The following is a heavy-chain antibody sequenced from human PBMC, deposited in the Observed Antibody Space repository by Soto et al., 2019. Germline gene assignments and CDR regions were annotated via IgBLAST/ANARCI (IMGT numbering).Heavy chain of an antibody. CDR3: ARAGDSGWYFDL. CDR2: IYYSGST. Sequence: SETLSLTWTVSGGSISSSSYYWGWIRQPPGKGLEWIGSIYYSGSTYYNPSLKSRVTISVDTSKNQFSLKLSSVTAADTAVYYCARAGDSGWYFDLWGRGTLVTVSS. CDR1: GGSISSSSYY. V-gene: IGHV4-39*07. D-gene: IGHD7-27*01. J-gene: IGHJ2*01.